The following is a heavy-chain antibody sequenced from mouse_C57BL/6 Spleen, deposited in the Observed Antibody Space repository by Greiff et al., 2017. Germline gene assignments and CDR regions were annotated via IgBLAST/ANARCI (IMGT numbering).Heavy chain of an antibody. Sequence: VQRVESGAELMKPGASVKLSCKATGYTFTGYWIEWVKQRPGHGLEWIGEILPGSGSTNYNEKFKGKATFTADTSSNTAYMQLSSLTTEDSAIYYCARYRTAQATKYYFDYWGQGTTLTVSS. CDR1: GYTFTGYW. D-gene: IGHD3-2*02. CDR3: ARYRTAQATKYYFDY. CDR2: ILPGSGST. V-gene: IGHV1-9*01. J-gene: IGHJ2*01.